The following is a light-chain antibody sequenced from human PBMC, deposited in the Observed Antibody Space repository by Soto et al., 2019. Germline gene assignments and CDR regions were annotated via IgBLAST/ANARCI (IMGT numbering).Light chain of an antibody. J-gene: IGLJ1*01. CDR1: NSNIGSNT. Sequence: QSVLTQPPSASGTPGQRVSISCSGSNSNIGSNTVNWYQQLPGTAPKLLIYSNNQRPSGVPDRFSGSKSGTSASLAISGLQSDDEADYYCAAWDDSLSGFVFGAGTKVTV. CDR2: SNN. V-gene: IGLV1-44*01. CDR3: AAWDDSLSGFV.